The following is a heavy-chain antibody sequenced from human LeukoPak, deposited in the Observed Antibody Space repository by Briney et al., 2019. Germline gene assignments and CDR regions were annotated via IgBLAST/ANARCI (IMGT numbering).Heavy chain of an antibody. CDR2: ISSGSSYI. CDR1: GFTFSSYS. V-gene: IGHV3-21*01. Sequence: GGSLRLSCAASGFTFSSYSMNWVRQAPGKGLEWVSSISSGSSYIYYADSVMGRLTISRDNAQNSLYLQMNSLRAEDTAVYYCAELGITMIGGVWGKGTTVTISS. D-gene: IGHD3-10*02. J-gene: IGHJ6*04. CDR3: AELGITMIGGV.